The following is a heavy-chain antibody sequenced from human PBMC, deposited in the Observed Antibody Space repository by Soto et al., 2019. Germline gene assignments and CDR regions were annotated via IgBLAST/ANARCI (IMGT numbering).Heavy chain of an antibody. CDR1: GYTFSSFG. J-gene: IGHJ2*01. D-gene: IGHD2-15*01. Sequence: QVQVVQSGAEVKKPGASVKVACKASGYTFSSFGMSWVRQAPGQGLEWMGWISVEKGDTNSAQKFQDRVTMTTEPTTSTAYRELRTRTSDDAGVYYCAIFYCSVGSCFTCWHFDRWGRGPRVNVSS. V-gene: IGHV1-18*01. CDR2: ISVEKGDT. CDR3: AIFYCSVGSCFTCWHFDR.